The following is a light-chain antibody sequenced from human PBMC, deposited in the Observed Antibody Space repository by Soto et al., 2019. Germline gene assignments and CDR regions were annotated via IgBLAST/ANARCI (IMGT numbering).Light chain of an antibody. CDR3: QQRSNWPLT. CDR2: DAS. V-gene: IGKV3-11*01. J-gene: IGKJ4*01. CDR1: RSVNNF. Sequence: EVVLTQSPVTLSLSPGERATLSCRASRSVNNFVAWYQQKPGQAPSRLISDASNRATGIPDRFSGSGSGTDFTLTISSLEPEDFAVYYCQQRSNWPLTFGGGTKVDIK.